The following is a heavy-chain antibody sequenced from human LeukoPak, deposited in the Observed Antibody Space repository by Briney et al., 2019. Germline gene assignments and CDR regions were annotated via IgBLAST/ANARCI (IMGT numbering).Heavy chain of an antibody. Sequence: SETLSLTCTVSGGSISSYYWRWLRQPPGKGLAWIGYIYTSGSTNHNPSLKSRVTISVDTSKNQFSLKLSSVTAADAAVYYCARRPGEWEPRTGYYYYYMGVWGKGTTVTVSS. CDR2: IYTSGST. CDR1: GGSISSYY. V-gene: IGHV4-4*09. J-gene: IGHJ6*03. CDR3: ARRPGEWEPRTGYYYYYMGV. D-gene: IGHD1-26*01.